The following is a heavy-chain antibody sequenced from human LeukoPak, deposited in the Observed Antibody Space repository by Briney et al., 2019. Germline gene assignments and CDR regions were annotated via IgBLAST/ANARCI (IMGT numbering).Heavy chain of an antibody. J-gene: IGHJ4*02. V-gene: IGHV3-23*01. Sequence: PGGSLRLSCAASGFTFSSYAMSWVRQAPGKGLEWVSAISGSGGSTYYADSVKGRFTISRDNSKNTLYLQMNSLRAEDTAVYYCAKDGGNVLRFLEWLSEGYYFDYWGQGTLVTVSS. CDR2: ISGSGGST. CDR3: AKDGGNVLRFLEWLSEGYYFDY. CDR1: GFTFSSYA. D-gene: IGHD3-3*01.